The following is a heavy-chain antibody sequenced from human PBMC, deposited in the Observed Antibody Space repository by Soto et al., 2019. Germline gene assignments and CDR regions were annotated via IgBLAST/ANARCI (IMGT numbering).Heavy chain of an antibody. CDR3: AKDTRLRLGELSFDAFDY. CDR2: ITGSGGTT. Sequence: EVQLLESGGGLVQPGGSLRLSCAASGFTFSSYGMSWVRQAPGKGLEWVSGITGSGGTTYYADSVKGRFTISRDNSKNTLYLQMNSLRAEDTAVYYCAKDTRLRLGELSFDAFDYWGRGTLVTVSS. CDR1: GFTFSSYG. D-gene: IGHD3-16*02. V-gene: IGHV3-23*01. J-gene: IGHJ4*02.